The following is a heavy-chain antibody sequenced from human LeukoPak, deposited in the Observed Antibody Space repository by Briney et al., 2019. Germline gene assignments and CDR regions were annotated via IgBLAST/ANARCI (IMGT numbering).Heavy chain of an antibody. D-gene: IGHD6-13*01. V-gene: IGHV3-9*01. CDR3: AKAAAQANYFDY. J-gene: IGHJ4*02. CDR2: ISWNSGSI. Sequence: VSGISWNSGSIGYADSVKGRFTISRDNAKNSLYLQMNSLRAEDTALYYCAKAAAQANYFDYWGQGTLVTVSS.